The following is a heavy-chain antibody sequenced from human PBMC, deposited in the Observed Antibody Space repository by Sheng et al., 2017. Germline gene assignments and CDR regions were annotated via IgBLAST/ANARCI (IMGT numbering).Heavy chain of an antibody. D-gene: IGHD3-22*01. V-gene: IGHV1-8*03. CDR1: GYTFTSYD. CDR3: ARGLYGYDSSGYYY. Sequence: QVQLVQSGAEVKKPGASVKVSCKASGYTFTSYDINWVRQATGQGLEWMGRMNPNSGNTGYAQKFQGRVTITRNTSISTAYMELSSLRSEDTAVYYCARGLYGYDSSGYYYWGQGTLVTVSS. J-gene: IGHJ4*02. CDR2: MNPNSGNT.